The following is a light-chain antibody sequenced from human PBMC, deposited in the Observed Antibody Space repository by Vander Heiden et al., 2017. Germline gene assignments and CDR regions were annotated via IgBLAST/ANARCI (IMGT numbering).Light chain of an antibody. CDR1: QTLLLSSTNKNY. V-gene: IGKV4-1*01. CDR2: WAS. J-gene: IGKJ4*01. CDR3: HQYYSPPFT. Sequence: DIVMTQSPDSLAVSLGGRATINCKSSQTLLLSSTNKNYLGWYQHKPGQPPKLLISWASTRESGVPARFSGSGSATDFTLTISSLQAEDVAVYYCHQYYSPPFTFGGGTKVEIK.